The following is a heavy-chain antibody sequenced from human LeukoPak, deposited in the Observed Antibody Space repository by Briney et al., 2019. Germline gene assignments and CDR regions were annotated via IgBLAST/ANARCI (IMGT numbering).Heavy chain of an antibody. CDR3: ARRREQVSFISRRKDQSFDY. V-gene: IGHV3-48*03. D-gene: IGHD1-14*01. Sequence: GGSVRLSCAASGFTFSSYEMNWVRQAPGKGLEWVSYISSSGSTIYYADSVKGRFTISRDNAKNSLYLQMNSLRAEDTAVYYCARRREQVSFISRRKDQSFDYWGQGTLVTVSS. J-gene: IGHJ4*02. CDR1: GFTFSSYE. CDR2: ISSSGSTI.